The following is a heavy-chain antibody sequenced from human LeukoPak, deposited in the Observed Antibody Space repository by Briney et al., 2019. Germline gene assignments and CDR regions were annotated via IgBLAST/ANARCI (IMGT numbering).Heavy chain of an antibody. V-gene: IGHV4-34*01. Sequence: SETLSLTCAVYGGSFSGYYWSWIRQPPGKGLEWIGEINHSGSTNYNPSLKSRVTISVDTSKNQFSLKLSSVTAADTAVYYCERGQKIRYYMDVWGKGTTVTVSS. CDR2: INHSGST. J-gene: IGHJ6*03. CDR3: ERGQKIRYYMDV. CDR1: GGSFSGYY.